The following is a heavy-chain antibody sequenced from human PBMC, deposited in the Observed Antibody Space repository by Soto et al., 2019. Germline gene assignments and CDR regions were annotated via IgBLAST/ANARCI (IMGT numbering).Heavy chain of an antibody. D-gene: IGHD3-9*01. CDR3: AREEYDILTGYYDNWFDP. J-gene: IGHJ5*02. V-gene: IGHV4-59*01. CDR2: IYYSGGT. Sequence: SETLSLTCTVSGGSISSYYWSWIRQPPGKGLEWIGTIYYSGGTYYNPSLKSRVTISVDTSKNQFSLKLSSVTAADTAVYYCAREEYDILTGYYDNWFDPWGQGTLVTVSS. CDR1: GGSISSYY.